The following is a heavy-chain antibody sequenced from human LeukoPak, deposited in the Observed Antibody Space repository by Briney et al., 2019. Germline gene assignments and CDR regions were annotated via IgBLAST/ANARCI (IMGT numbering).Heavy chain of an antibody. Sequence: PSETLSLTCAVYGGSFSGYYWSWIRQPPGKGLEWIGEINHSGSTNYNPSLKSRVTISVDTSKNQFSLKLSSVTAADTAVYYCARAAWFGELLGYYYYYYMDVWGKGTTVTVSS. D-gene: IGHD3-10*01. CDR2: INHSGST. CDR3: ARAAWFGELLGYYYYYYMDV. V-gene: IGHV4-34*01. J-gene: IGHJ6*03. CDR1: GGSFSGYY.